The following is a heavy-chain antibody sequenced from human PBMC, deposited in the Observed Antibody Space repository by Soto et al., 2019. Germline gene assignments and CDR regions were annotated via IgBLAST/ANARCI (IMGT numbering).Heavy chain of an antibody. D-gene: IGHD3-10*01. Sequence: EVPLLESGGGLVQPGGSLRLSCATSRFAFSSYAMSWVRQAPGKGLEWVSAIGGSGHSTFYADSVRGRFTISRDNSKNTLYLQMDSLRAEDKAFYYCGKGLSGSGAYTWFDPWGQGTLVTVSS. CDR3: GKGLSGSGAYTWFDP. J-gene: IGHJ5*02. CDR2: IGGSGHST. CDR1: RFAFSSYA. V-gene: IGHV3-23*01.